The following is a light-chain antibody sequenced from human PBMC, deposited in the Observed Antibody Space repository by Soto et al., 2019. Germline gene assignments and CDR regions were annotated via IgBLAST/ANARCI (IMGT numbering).Light chain of an antibody. CDR2: EVS. Sequence: QSALTQPASVSGSPGQSITISFTGTSSDVGDYDYVSWYQQHPGKAPKLMIYEVSNRPSGVSNRLSGSKSGNTVSLTISGLQAEDEADYYCSSYTSSSTSVFGAGTKLTVL. CDR3: SSYTSSSTSV. CDR1: SSDVGDYDY. J-gene: IGLJ1*01. V-gene: IGLV2-14*01.